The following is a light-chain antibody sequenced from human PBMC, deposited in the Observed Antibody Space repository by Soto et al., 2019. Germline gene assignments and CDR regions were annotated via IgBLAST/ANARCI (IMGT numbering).Light chain of an antibody. CDR2: GAS. J-gene: IGKJ4*01. V-gene: IGKV3-15*01. CDR3: QQHNNWPFQVT. CDR1: QSVSSN. Sequence: EMVRTHSPAPLWVSPGERAALACRSIQSVSSNLAWYQQKPDQAPRLLIYGASTRATGIPARFSGSGSGTEFTLTISSLQSDDFAVYYCQQHNNWPFQVTFGGGTKVDIK.